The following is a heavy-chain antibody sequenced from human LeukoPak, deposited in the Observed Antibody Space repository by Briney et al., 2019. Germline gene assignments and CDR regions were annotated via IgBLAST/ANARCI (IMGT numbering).Heavy chain of an antibody. D-gene: IGHD6-13*01. J-gene: IGHJ3*02. CDR3: PILAAGNDAFDI. Sequence: GGSLRLSCAASGFTFSSYAMSWVRQAPGKGLEWVSATSGSGGSTYYADSVKGRFTISRDNSTNTLYLQMNRLRAEATAAYYCPILAAGNDAFDICDQGTMVTVPS. CDR2: TSGSGGST. V-gene: IGHV3-23*01. CDR1: GFTFSSYA.